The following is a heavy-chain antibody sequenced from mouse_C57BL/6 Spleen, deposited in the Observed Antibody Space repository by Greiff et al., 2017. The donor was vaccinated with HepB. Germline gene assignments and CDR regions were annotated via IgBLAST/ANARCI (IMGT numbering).Heavy chain of an antibody. CDR2: IDPSDSYT. J-gene: IGHJ4*01. CDR3: AKGDSSGGMDY. Sequence: QVQLQQSGAELVMPGASVKLSCKASGYTFTSYWMHWVKQRPGQGLEWIGEIDPSDSYTNYNQKFKGKSTLTVDKSSSTAYMQLSSLTSEDSAVYYCAKGDSSGGMDYWGQGTSVTVSS. CDR1: GYTFTSYW. V-gene: IGHV1-69*01. D-gene: IGHD3-2*02.